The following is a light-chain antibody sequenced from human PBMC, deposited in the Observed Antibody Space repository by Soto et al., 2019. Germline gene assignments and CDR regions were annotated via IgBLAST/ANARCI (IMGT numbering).Light chain of an antibody. CDR1: NRDVASYDF. CDR2: DVN. J-gene: IGLJ2*01. V-gene: IGLV2-11*01. CDR3: NSYGGTNNYVV. Sequence: QSALTQPRSVSGSPGQSVTISCTGTNRDVASYDFVSWYQQLPGKAPKLIIYDVNKRPSGVPDRFSGSKSGNTASLTVSGLQAEDEADYFCNSYGGTNNYVVFGGGTKVTVL.